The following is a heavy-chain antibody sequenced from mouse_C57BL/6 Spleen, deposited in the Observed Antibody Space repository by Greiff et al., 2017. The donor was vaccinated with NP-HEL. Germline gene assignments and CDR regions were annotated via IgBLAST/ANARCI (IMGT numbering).Heavy chain of an antibody. CDR2: IGPDAGDT. Sequence: VQLQQSGAGLVRPGASVKLSCTASGFNIKDYYMHWVRQRPEQGLEWIGSIGPDAGDTDYAPTFQGKATMTADTSANTAYLQLSSLTSEDTAVYYCTTNASYSNWDWFADWGQGTLVTVSA. V-gene: IGHV14-1*01. D-gene: IGHD2-5*01. CDR3: TTNASYSNWDWFAD. CDR1: GFNIKDYY. J-gene: IGHJ3*01.